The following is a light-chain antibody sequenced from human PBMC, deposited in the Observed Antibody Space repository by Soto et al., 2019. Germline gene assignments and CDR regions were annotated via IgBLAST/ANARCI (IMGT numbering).Light chain of an antibody. Sequence: QSVLTQPASVSGSPGQSITISCTGTSSDDGSYNLVSWYQQHPGKAPKLMIYEVSKRPSGVSNRFSGSKSGNTASLTISGLQAEDEADYYCCSYAGSSTVVFGGGTKLTVL. CDR3: CSYAGSSTVV. V-gene: IGLV2-23*02. J-gene: IGLJ2*01. CDR1: SSDDGSYNL. CDR2: EVS.